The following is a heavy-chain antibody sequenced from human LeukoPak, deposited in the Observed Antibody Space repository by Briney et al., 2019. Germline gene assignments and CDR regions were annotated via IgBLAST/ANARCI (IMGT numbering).Heavy chain of an antibody. CDR2: ISTASSKI. J-gene: IGHJ4*02. V-gene: IGHV3-48*04. Sequence: GGSLRLSCVASGFTFSTYSFNWVRQAPGKGLEWLSYISTASSKIHYADSVKGRFTVSRDDAKNSLYLQMNSLRADDTAVYYCAREMELVGYYFDYWGQGTLVTVSS. D-gene: IGHD1-7*01. CDR3: AREMELVGYYFDY. CDR1: GFTFSTYS.